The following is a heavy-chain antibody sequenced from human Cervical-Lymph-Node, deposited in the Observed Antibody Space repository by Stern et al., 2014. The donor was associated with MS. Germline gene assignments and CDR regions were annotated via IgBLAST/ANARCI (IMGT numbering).Heavy chain of an antibody. CDR3: ARDLQGMMVKDS. CDR1: GYSFSSYG. V-gene: IGHV1-18*01. J-gene: IGHJ4*02. Sequence: VQLVESGAEVKKPGASVKVSCKASGYSFSSYGISWVRQAPGQGLEWGGWINAYDGNTDYAQNLQGRVTMTTDTSTSTAYMELRSLRSDDTAVYYCARDLQGMMVKDSWGQGTLVTVSS. D-gene: IGHD2-21*01. CDR2: INAYDGNT.